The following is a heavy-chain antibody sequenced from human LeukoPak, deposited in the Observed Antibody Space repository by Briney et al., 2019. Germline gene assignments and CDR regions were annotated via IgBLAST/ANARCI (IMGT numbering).Heavy chain of an antibody. J-gene: IGHJ4*02. V-gene: IGHV3-30*03. CDR3: ARGKMDTAMVY. CDR1: GFTFSTYG. CDR2: ISYDEGNK. D-gene: IGHD5-18*01. Sequence: GRSLRLSCAASGFTFSTYGMHWVRQAPGKGLEWLAAISYDEGNKYYADSVKGRFTISRDNSKNTLYLQMNSLRAEDTAVYYCARGKMDTAMVYWGQGTLVTVSS.